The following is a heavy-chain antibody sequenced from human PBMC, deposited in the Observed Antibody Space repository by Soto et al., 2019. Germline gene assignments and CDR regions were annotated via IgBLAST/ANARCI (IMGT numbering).Heavy chain of an antibody. Sequence: CKGSGYSFTSYWISWVRQMPGKGLEWMGRIDPSDSYTNYSPSFQGHVTISADKSISTAYLQWSSLKASDTAVYYCAGGERYSSSWYQPSGTYYYYMDVWGKGTTVTVSS. CDR3: AGGERYSSSWYQPSGTYYYYMDV. V-gene: IGHV5-10-1*01. J-gene: IGHJ6*03. CDR2: IDPSDSYT. CDR1: GYSFTSYW. D-gene: IGHD6-13*01.